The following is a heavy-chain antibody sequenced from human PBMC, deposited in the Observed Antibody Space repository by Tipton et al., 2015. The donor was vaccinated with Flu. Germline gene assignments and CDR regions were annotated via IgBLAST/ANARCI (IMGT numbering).Heavy chain of an antibody. CDR2: IYYSGST. CDR1: GGSISTYY. V-gene: IGHV4-59*12. CDR3: ARGSRDTRDAFDI. Sequence: TLSLTCTVSGGSISTYYWSWIRQPPGKGLEWIGYIYYSGSTNYNPSLKSRVTISVDTSKNQFSLKLSSVTAADTAMYYCARGSRDTRDAFDIWGQGTMVTASS. D-gene: IGHD2-15*01. J-gene: IGHJ3*02.